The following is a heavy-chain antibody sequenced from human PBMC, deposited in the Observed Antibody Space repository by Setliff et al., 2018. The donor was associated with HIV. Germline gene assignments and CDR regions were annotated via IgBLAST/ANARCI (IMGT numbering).Heavy chain of an antibody. J-gene: IGHJ4*02. D-gene: IGHD2-21*02. CDR3: ARGLPGGNSISDFDY. CDR1: EGTFSSYG. V-gene: IGHV1-69*04. CDR2: FIPRLNIA. Sequence: GASVKVSCKASEGTFSSYGITWVRQAPGQGLECVGTFIPRLNIATIAQNFQDRVTMTADESTSTAYMEVSSLRSEDTAVYYCARGLPGGNSISDFDYWGQGTLVTVSS.